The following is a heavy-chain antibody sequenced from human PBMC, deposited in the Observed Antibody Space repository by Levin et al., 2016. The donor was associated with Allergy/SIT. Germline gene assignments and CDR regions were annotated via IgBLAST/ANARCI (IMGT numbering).Heavy chain of an antibody. Sequence: GESLKISCAASGFTVSSNYMSWVRQAPGKGLEWVSVIYSGGSTYYADSVKGRFTISRDNSKNTLYLQMNSLRAEDTAVYYCARDRSHGYFDYWGQGTLVTVSS. D-gene: IGHD1-26*01. CDR1: GFTVSSNY. CDR2: IYSGGST. J-gene: IGHJ4*02. CDR3: ARDRSHGYFDY. V-gene: IGHV3-66*01.